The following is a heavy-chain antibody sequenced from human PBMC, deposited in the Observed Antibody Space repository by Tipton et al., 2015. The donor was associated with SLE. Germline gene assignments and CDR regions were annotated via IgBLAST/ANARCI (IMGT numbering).Heavy chain of an antibody. CDR3: ARAPYRNAWYGAFDI. CDR2: INHSGST. V-gene: IGHV4-34*01. D-gene: IGHD6-19*01. J-gene: IGHJ3*02. Sequence: TLSLTCAVYGGSFSGYYWSWIRQPPGKGLEWIGEINHSGSTNYNPSLKSRVTISVDTSKNQFSLKLSPVTAADTGVIYCARAPYRNAWYGAFDIWGQGTAVTVSS. CDR1: GGSFSGYY.